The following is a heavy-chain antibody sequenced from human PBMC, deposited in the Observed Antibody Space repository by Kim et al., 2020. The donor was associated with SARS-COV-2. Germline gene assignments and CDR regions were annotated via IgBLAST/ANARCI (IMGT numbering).Heavy chain of an antibody. Sequence: ASVKVSCKPSGYTFTKYTINWVRQAPGQGLEWMGWINTDTGNPTYAQGFTGRFVISLDTSVSTAYLQINSLKAEDTALYYCARVIWGSYRYTDYWGQGTLVTVSS. D-gene: IGHD3-16*02. J-gene: IGHJ4*02. V-gene: IGHV7-4-1*02. CDR1: GYTFTKYT. CDR3: ARVIWGSYRYTDY. CDR2: INTDTGNP.